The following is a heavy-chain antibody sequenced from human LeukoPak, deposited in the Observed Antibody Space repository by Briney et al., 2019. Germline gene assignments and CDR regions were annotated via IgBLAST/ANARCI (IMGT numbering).Heavy chain of an antibody. CDR3: AKRGSEVGETVAPGDY. D-gene: IGHD1-26*01. V-gene: IGHV3-23*01. CDR1: GFTFSSNV. Sequence: GGSLRLSCAASGFTFSSNVMSWVRRAPGKGLEWVSSVSGSGGSIYYADSVKGRFTSSRDNSKNTLYLQMNSLRVEDTAVYYCAKRGSEVGETVAPGDYWGQGTLVTVSS. CDR2: VSGSGGSI. J-gene: IGHJ4*02.